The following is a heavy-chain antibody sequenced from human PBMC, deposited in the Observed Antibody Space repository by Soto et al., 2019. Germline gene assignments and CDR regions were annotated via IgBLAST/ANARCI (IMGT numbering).Heavy chain of an antibody. V-gene: IGHV5-51*01. D-gene: IGHD2-15*01. J-gene: IGHJ4*02. Sequence: PGESLKISCKGSGYSFTSYWIGWVRQMPGKGLEWMGIIYPGDSDTRYSPYFQGQVTISADKSISTAYLQWSSLKASDTAMYYCSRGRSDCSGGSCSGFLEDYWGQGTLVTVSS. CDR3: SRGRSDCSGGSCSGFLEDY. CDR2: IYPGDSDT. CDR1: GYSFTSYW.